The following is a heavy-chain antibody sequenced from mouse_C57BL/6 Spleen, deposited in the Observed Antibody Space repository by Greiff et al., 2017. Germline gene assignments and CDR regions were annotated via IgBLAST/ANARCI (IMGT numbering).Heavy chain of an antibody. J-gene: IGHJ1*03. Sequence: QVQLQQPGAELVRPGSSVKLSCKASGYTFTSYWMHWVKQRPIQGLEWIGNIDPSDSETHYNQKFKDKATLTVDKSSSTAYMQLSSLTSEDSAVYYCARLCDYDVNWYFDVWGTGTTVTVSS. D-gene: IGHD2-4*01. V-gene: IGHV1-52*01. CDR3: ARLCDYDVNWYFDV. CDR2: IDPSDSET. CDR1: GYTFTSYW.